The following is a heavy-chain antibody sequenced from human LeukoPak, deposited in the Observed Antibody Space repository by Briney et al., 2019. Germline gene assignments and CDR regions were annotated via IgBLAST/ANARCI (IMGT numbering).Heavy chain of an antibody. CDR3: ARDPSPRTSYYYYYVDV. D-gene: IGHD2-2*01. V-gene: IGHV3-21*01. Sequence: GGSLRLSCAASGFTFSSYSMNWVRQAPGKGLEWVSSISSFSGYIYYADSVKGRFTISRDNAKSSLHLQMNSLKVEDTGVYYCARDPSPRTSYYYYYVDVWGKGTTVTVSS. CDR1: GFTFSSYS. CDR2: ISSFSGYI. J-gene: IGHJ6*03.